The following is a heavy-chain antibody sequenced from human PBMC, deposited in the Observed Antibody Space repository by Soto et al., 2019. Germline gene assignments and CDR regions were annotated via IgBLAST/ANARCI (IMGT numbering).Heavy chain of an antibody. V-gene: IGHV4-61*01. CDR1: GGSVRSGNHF. Sequence: LTCSVSGGSVRSGNHFWNWIRQPPGRGLEWLGYMYYTGVTNYNPSLKSRVSMSVDTSKDQFSLNLTSLTAADTAVYYCARGGEPLGYYGLDVWGQGTTVTVSS. J-gene: IGHJ6*02. CDR2: MYYTGVT. CDR3: ARGGEPLGYYGLDV.